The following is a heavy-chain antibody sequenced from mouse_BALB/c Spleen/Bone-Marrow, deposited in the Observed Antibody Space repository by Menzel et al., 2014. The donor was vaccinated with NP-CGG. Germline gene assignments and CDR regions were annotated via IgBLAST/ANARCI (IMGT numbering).Heavy chain of an antibody. CDR3: ARGGKSYGNLLDY. Sequence: VQLQQSGPGLVKPSPFVSLSCSATGYSITNGYYWYWNRQFPGNKQEWMGYISYDGSSNYNQNFKNRISLTPDTSKSQVYLKLNSVTSEDTAAYFCARGGKSYGNLLDYWGQGTDLTVSS. CDR2: ISYDGSS. J-gene: IGHJ2*01. D-gene: IGHD2-1*01. CDR1: GYSITNGYY. V-gene: IGHV3-6*02.